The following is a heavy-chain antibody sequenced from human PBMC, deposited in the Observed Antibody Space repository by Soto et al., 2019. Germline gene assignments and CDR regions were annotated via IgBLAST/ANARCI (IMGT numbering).Heavy chain of an antibody. CDR3: AREFSGHDAFDI. V-gene: IGHV3-21*01. CDR2: ISSSGSYI. Sequence: EVQLVESGGGLVKPEGPLRLSCAASGFTFSNYNINWVRQAPGKGLEWVSSISSSGSYIYYADSVKGRFTISRDNARNSLYLQMNSLRAEDTAVYYCAREFSGHDAFDIWGQGTMVTVSS. CDR1: GFTFSNYN. J-gene: IGHJ3*02.